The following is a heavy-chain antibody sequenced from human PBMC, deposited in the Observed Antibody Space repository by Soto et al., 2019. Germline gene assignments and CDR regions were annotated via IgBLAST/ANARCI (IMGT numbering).Heavy chain of an antibody. J-gene: IGHJ6*02. D-gene: IGHD2-2*01. V-gene: IGHV3-23*01. CDR1: GFKFISYD. CDR3: AKARTAYYYYGMDV. CDR2: ISGSGGTT. Sequence: EVQRLESGGGWVQPGGSLRLSCSASGFKFISYDMNWVRQAPGKVLEWVSGISGSGGTTYYADSVKGRFTSSRDNPKNTLYLQMNNLRAEDTAVYYCAKARTAYYYYGMDVWGQGTTVSGSS.